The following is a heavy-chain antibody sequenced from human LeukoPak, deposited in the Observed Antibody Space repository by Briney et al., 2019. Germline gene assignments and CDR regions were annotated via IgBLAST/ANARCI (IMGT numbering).Heavy chain of an antibody. D-gene: IGHD6-13*01. CDR2: IYYSGST. CDR3: ARSYSSSWYRPLGSFDI. J-gene: IGHJ3*02. V-gene: IGHV4-39*07. Sequence: SETLSFTCTVSGGSISSSSYYWGWLRQPPGKGLEWIGSIYYSGSTYYNPSLKSRVTISVDTSKNQFSLKLSSVTAADTAVYYCARSYSSSWYRPLGSFDIWGQGTMVTVSS. CDR1: GGSISSSSYY.